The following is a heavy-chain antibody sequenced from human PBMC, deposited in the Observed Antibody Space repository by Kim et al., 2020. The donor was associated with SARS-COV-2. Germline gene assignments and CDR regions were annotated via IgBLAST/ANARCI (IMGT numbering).Heavy chain of an antibody. V-gene: IGHV3-53*01. D-gene: IGHD3-10*01. J-gene: IGHJ4*02. CDR1: GFTVSSNY. CDR3: AGTTYYYGSGSYF. Sequence: GGSLRLSCAASGFTVSSNYMSWVRQAPGKGLEWVSVIYSGGSTYYADSVKGRFTISRDNSKNTLYLQMNSLRAEDTAVYYCAGTTYYYGSGSYFWGQGTLVTVSS. CDR2: IYSGGST.